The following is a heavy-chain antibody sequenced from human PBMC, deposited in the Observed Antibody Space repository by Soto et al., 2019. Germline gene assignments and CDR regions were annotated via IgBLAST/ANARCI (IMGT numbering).Heavy chain of an antibody. D-gene: IGHD3-10*01. Sequence: SETLSLTCTVSGGSISSSSYYWSWIRQPPGKGLEWIGEINHNGSTNYNPSLKSRVTISVDTSKNQFSLKLSSVTAADTAVYYCARDRRLITMVRGVSLWFDPWGQGTLVTVSS. CDR1: GGSISSSSYY. CDR3: ARDRRLITMVRGVSLWFDP. V-gene: IGHV4-39*07. CDR2: INHNGST. J-gene: IGHJ5*02.